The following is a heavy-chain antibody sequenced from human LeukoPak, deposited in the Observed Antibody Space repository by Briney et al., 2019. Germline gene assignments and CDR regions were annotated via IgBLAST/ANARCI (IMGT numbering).Heavy chain of an antibody. V-gene: IGHV3-21*03. D-gene: IGHD6-19*01. J-gene: IGHJ5*02. Sequence: GGSLRLSCAASGFSFSFSNMNWVRQAPGKGLEWVSYISSTNGHTYYADSVNGRFTISRDTAKNSLYLQMNSLRVEDTAIYFCARDRDSSGLYGGADLWGQGVLVTVSS. CDR3: ARDRDSSGLYGGADL. CDR1: GFSFSFSN. CDR2: ISSTNGHT.